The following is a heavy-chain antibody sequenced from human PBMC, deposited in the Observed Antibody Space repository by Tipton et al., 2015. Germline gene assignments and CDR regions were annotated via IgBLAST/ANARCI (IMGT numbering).Heavy chain of an antibody. CDR2: LSGSGDST. CDR3: AREVWYNDGTGYDY. Sequence: SLRLSCAASGFTFSSYAMSWVRQAPGKGLEWVSTLSGSGDSTYYADSVKGRFTLSRDNSKNTLYLQLNSLRAEDTAVYYCAREVWYNDGTGYDYWGQGTLVTVSS. V-gene: IGHV3-23*01. CDR1: GFTFSSYA. J-gene: IGHJ4*02. D-gene: IGHD3-22*01.